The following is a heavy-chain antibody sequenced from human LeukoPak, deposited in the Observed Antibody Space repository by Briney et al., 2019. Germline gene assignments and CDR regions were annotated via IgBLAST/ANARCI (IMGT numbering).Heavy chain of an antibody. J-gene: IGHJ5*02. CDR2: INPNSGGT. V-gene: IGHV1-2*02. D-gene: IGHD3-10*01. CDR3: ARDFKGVYGWGSYYIGNWSAP. Sequence: ASVKVSCKVSGYTLTELSMHWVRQAPGQGLEWMGWINPNSGGTNYAQKFQGRVTMTRDTSISTAYMELSRLRSDDTAVYYCARDFKGVYGWGSYYIGNWSAPGGQGPLVTVSS. CDR1: GYTLTELS.